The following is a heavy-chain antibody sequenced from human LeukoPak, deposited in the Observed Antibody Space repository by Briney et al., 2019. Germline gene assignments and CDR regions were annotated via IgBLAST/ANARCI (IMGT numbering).Heavy chain of an antibody. CDR1: GFTFSSYA. D-gene: IGHD3-10*01. Sequence: GGSLRLSCAASGFTFSSYAMSWVRQAPGKGLEWVSAISGSGGSTYYADSVKGRFTISRDNSKNTLYLQMNSLRAEQDTAVYYCAKDRITMVRGGPPGAFDIWGQGTMVTVSS. CDR2: ISGSGGST. J-gene: IGHJ3*02. V-gene: IGHV3-23*01. CDR3: AKDRITMVRGGPPGAFDI.